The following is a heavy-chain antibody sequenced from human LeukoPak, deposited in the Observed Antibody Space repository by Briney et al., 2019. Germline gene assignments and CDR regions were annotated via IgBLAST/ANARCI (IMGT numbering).Heavy chain of an antibody. Sequence: WGSLTLSCVVSGFKFSDYPMNWVRQAPGRGLEWIANIRTTSPYTWYADSVKGRFTISTDNAKNSLYLQLSSLRDEDTAVYYCARDYRFAFDIWGQGTMVTV. CDR1: GFKFSDYP. V-gene: IGHV3-48*02. J-gene: IGHJ3*02. CDR3: ARDYRFAFDI. D-gene: IGHD3-16*02. CDR2: IRTTSPYT.